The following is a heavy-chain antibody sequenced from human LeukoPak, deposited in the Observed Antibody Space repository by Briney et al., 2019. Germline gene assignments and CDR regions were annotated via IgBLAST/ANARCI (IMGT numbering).Heavy chain of an antibody. CDR2: IGIDSGNT. Sequence: GGSLRLSGAASGFTFSDYSMNWVRQAPGKGLEWISYIGIDSGNTNYADSVKGRFTISRDKAKNSLYLQMNSLRVEDTAVYYCARDYKYAFDNWGQGTLVTVSS. D-gene: IGHD5-24*01. J-gene: IGHJ4*02. CDR3: ARDYKYAFDN. CDR1: GFTFSDYS. V-gene: IGHV3-48*01.